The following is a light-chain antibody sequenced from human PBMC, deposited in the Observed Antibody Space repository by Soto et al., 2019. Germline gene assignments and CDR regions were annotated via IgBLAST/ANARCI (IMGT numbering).Light chain of an antibody. J-gene: IGKJ2*01. CDR3: QQYNTWPPYT. CDR2: GAS. Sequence: EMVMTQSPATLSVSPGERATLSCRASQSVGSNLAWYQQKPGQAPRLLFYGASTRATGIPARFSGSGSGTEFTLTISSLQSEDFAVYYCQQYNTWPPYTFGQGTKLEIK. CDR1: QSVGSN. V-gene: IGKV3-15*01.